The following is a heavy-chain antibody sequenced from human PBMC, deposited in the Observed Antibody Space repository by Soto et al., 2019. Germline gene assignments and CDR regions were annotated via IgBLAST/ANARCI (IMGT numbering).Heavy chain of an antibody. D-gene: IGHD5-18*01. CDR1: GGSISSGGYS. CDR3: ARGRIQLWLSVYYGMDV. CDR2: IYHSGST. Sequence: SETLSLTCAVSGGSISSGGYSWSWIRQPPGKGLEWIGYIYHSGSTYYNPSLKSRVTISVDTSRNQFSLKLSSVTAADTAVYYCARGRIQLWLSVYYGMDVWGQGTTVTVSS. V-gene: IGHV4-30-2*01. J-gene: IGHJ6*02.